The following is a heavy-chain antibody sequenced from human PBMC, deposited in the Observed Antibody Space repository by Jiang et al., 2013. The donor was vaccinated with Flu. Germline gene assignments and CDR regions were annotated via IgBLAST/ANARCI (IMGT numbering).Heavy chain of an antibody. J-gene: IGHJ4*02. V-gene: IGHV3-11*06. Sequence: EWIAYISSRSDYTDYADSVRGRFTISRDDAKNSLYLQMNSLRAEDTAVYYCARETDRTIVGVTLGGVYLDSWGQGTLVTVSS. CDR3: ARETDRTIVGVTLGGVYLDS. CDR2: ISSRSDYT. D-gene: IGHD3-22*01.